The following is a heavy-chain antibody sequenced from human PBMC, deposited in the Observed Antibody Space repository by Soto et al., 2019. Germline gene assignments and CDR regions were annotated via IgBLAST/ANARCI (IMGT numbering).Heavy chain of an antibody. J-gene: IGHJ6*02. CDR3: AGLTIFGVVTYYYYGMDV. Sequence: GESLKISCKGSGYSFTSYWISWVRQMPGKGLEWMGRIDPSDSYTNYSPSFQGHVTISADKSISTAYLQWSSLKASDTAMYYCAGLTIFGVVTYYYYGMDVWGQGTTVTVSS. CDR1: GYSFTSYW. V-gene: IGHV5-10-1*01. D-gene: IGHD3-3*01. CDR2: IDPSDSYT.